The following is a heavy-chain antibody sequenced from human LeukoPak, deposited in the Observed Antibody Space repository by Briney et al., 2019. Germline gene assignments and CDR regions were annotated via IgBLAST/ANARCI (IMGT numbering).Heavy chain of an antibody. CDR3: ASRSGSDALDI. Sequence: GESLKISCKGSGYSFTSYWIAWVRQMPGKGLEWMGIIYPGDSYTTYSPSFQGQVTISADKSISTAYLQWRSPKASDTAMYYCASRSGSDALDIRGQGTMVTVSS. D-gene: IGHD3-10*01. V-gene: IGHV5-51*01. CDR1: GYSFTSYW. CDR2: IYPGDSYT. J-gene: IGHJ3*02.